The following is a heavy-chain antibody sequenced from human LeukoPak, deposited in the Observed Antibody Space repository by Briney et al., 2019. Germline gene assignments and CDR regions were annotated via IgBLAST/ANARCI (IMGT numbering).Heavy chain of an antibody. V-gene: IGHV3-23*01. D-gene: IGHD1-26*01. Sequence: HPGGSLRLSCAASGFTFSSYAMSWVRRAPGKGLEWVSAISGSGGSTYYADSVKGRFTISRDNSKNTLYLQMNSLRAEDTAVYYCAKSSGSYLGWFDPWGQGTLVTVSS. CDR1: GFTFSSYA. J-gene: IGHJ5*02. CDR3: AKSSGSYLGWFDP. CDR2: ISGSGGST.